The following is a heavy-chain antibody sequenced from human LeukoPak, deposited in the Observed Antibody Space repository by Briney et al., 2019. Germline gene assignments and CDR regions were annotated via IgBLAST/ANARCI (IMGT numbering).Heavy chain of an antibody. Sequence: SVKVSCKASGGTFSSYAISWVRQAPGQGLEWMGGIIPIFGTANYAQKLQGRVTMTTDTSTSTAYMELRSLRSDDTAVYYCARETGTNEYFDYWGQGTLVTVSS. J-gene: IGHJ4*02. CDR1: GGTFSSYA. CDR3: ARETGTNEYFDY. CDR2: IIPIFGTA. V-gene: IGHV1-69*05. D-gene: IGHD1-7*01.